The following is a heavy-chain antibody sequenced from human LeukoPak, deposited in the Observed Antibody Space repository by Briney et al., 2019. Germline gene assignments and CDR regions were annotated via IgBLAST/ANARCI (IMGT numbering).Heavy chain of an antibody. Sequence: SETLSLTCTVSGGSISSGDYYWSWIRQPPGKGLEWIGYIYYSGSTYYNPSLKSRVTISVDTSKNQFSLKLSSVTAADTAVYYCARGIGGWLLLRSIYYFDYWGQGTLVTVSS. CDR1: GGSISSGDYY. CDR3: ARGIGGWLLLRSIYYFDY. CDR2: IYYSGST. J-gene: IGHJ4*02. V-gene: IGHV4-30-4*01. D-gene: IGHD3-22*01.